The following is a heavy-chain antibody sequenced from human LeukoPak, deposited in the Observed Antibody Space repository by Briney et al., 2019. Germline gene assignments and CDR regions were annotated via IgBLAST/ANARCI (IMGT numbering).Heavy chain of an antibody. V-gene: IGHV3-30*18. Sequence: GGSLRLSCAASGFTFSSYGMHWVRQAPGKGLEWVAVISYDGSNKYYADSVKGRFTISRDNSKNTLYLQMNSLRAEDTAVYYCAKVQYSSSSAATYFGYWGQGTLVTVSS. CDR2: ISYDGSNK. D-gene: IGHD6-6*01. CDR3: AKVQYSSSSAATYFGY. CDR1: GFTFSSYG. J-gene: IGHJ4*02.